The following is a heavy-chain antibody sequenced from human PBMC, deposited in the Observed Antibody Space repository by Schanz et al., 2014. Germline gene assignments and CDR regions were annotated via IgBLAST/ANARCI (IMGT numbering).Heavy chain of an antibody. CDR1: GYTFNRYD. V-gene: IGHV1-18*01. D-gene: IGHD1-26*01. CDR3: ARDRDQWDGNYLDY. J-gene: IGHJ4*02. CDR2: IGGSDGKT. Sequence: QVQLVQSGAEVKKPGASVKVSCKASGYTFNRYDFTWVRQAPGQGLEWMGWIGGSDGKTNFAQKFQGRVTMTTDTSTSPVYMELRSLTSDDSAVYYCARDRDQWDGNYLDYWGQGTLVTVSS.